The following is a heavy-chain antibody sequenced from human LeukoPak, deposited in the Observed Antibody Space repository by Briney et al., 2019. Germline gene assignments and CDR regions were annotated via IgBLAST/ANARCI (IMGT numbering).Heavy chain of an antibody. CDR3: ARGRSPSFTIFGAPYYYYGMDV. V-gene: IGHV4-34*01. D-gene: IGHD3-3*01. CDR1: GGSFSGYY. J-gene: IGHJ6*02. Sequence: SETLSLTCAVYGGSFSGYYWSWIRQPPGKGLEWIGEINHSGSTNYNPSLKSRVTISVDTSKNQFSLKLSSVTAADTAVYYCARGRSPSFTIFGAPYYYYGMDVWGQGTTVTVSS. CDR2: INHSGST.